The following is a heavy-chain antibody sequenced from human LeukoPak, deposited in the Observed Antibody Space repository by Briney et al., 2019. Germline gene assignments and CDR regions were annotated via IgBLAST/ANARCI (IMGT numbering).Heavy chain of an antibody. CDR2: IRYDGNIK. Sequence: GGSLRPSCAASGFTFSGYGMHWVRQAPSKGLEWVAFIRYDGNIKYYADSVKGRFTISRDNSQNTLYLQMNSLRAEDTAVYYCAKMGDRFGLWGHKTKNYMDVWGKGTTVTNSS. CDR3: AKMGDRFGLWGHKTKNYMDV. D-gene: IGHD3-16*01. CDR1: GFTFSGYG. J-gene: IGHJ6*03. V-gene: IGHV3-30*02.